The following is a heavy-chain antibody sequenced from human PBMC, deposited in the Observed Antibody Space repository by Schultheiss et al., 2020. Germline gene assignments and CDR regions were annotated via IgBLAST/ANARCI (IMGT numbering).Heavy chain of an antibody. J-gene: IGHJ2*01. CDR1: GGSISSYY. CDR2: IYTSGST. D-gene: IGHD1-26*01. Sequence: SETLSLTCTVSGGSISSYYWSWIRQPAGKGLEWIGRIYTSGSTNYNPSLKSRVTMSVDTSKNQFSLKLSSVTAADTAVYYCARDSPRLLRGDDGDGELWGRGTLVTVSS. V-gene: IGHV4-4*07. CDR3: ARDSPRLLRGDDGDGEL.